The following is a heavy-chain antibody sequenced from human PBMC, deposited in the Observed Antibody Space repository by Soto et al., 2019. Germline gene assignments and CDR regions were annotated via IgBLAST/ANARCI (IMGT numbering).Heavy chain of an antibody. V-gene: IGHV3-15*07. CDR1: GFIFSSAW. Sequence: EVQLVESGGGLVKPGGSLRLSCAASGFIFSSAWMNWVRQAPGKGLEWVGRIKSKTDGGTTDYAAPVKGRFTISRDDSKNTLYLQMDSLKTEDTAVYYCTTDYYDSTGYYVFGYWGQGTLVTVSS. J-gene: IGHJ4*02. D-gene: IGHD3-22*01. CDR3: TTDYYDSTGYYVFGY. CDR2: IKSKTDGGTT.